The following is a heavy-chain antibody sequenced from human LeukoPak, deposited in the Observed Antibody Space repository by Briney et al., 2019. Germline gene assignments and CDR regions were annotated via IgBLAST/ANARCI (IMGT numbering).Heavy chain of an antibody. Sequence: GGSLRLSCAASGFTFSSYELYWVRQSPGKGLEWISYISSSSSTIKYADSVRGRFTISRADARESLFLQMNSLRAEDTAIYYCGASRQFVGAFDIWGQGTLVTVSS. CDR1: GFTFSSYE. D-gene: IGHD3-10*01. CDR3: GASRQFVGAFDI. V-gene: IGHV3-48*03. J-gene: IGHJ3*02. CDR2: ISSSSSTI.